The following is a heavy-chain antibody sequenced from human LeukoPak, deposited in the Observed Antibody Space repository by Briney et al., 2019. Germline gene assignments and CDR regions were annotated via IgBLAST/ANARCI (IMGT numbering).Heavy chain of an antibody. CDR1: GGTFSSYS. CDR2: IIPIFDTA. J-gene: IGHJ6*02. D-gene: IGHD1-26*01. V-gene: IGHV1-69*13. Sequence: GASVKVSCKASGGTFSSYSNSWVRQAPGQGLEWMGGIIPIFDTADYAQKFQGRVTITADESTSTAYMELSSLRSEDTAVFYCARISLGAIWGYYYGMDVWGQGTTVTVSS. CDR3: ARISLGAIWGYYYGMDV.